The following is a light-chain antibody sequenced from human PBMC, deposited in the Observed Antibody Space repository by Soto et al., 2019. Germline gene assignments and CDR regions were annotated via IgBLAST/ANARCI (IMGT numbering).Light chain of an antibody. Sequence: EIVMTQSPATLSVSPGERATLSCRASQSVSSNLAWYQQKPGQAPRLLIYGASSRATGIPERFSGSGSGTDFTLTISRLEPDDFAVYYCQHYGSSRTFGQGTKVDIK. CDR1: QSVSSN. V-gene: IGKV3-20*01. CDR2: GAS. J-gene: IGKJ1*01. CDR3: QHYGSSRT.